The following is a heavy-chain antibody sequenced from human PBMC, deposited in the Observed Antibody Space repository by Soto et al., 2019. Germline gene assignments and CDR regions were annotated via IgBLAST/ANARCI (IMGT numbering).Heavy chain of an antibody. J-gene: IGHJ6*02. Sequence: QVQLVQSGAEVKKPGSSVKVSCKASGGTFSSYTISWVRQAPGQGLEWMGRIIPILGIANYAQKFQGRVTITADKSTSTAYMELSSLRSEDTAVYYCARDRANYHGGMDVWGQGTTVTVSS. V-gene: IGHV1-69*08. CDR1: GGTFSSYT. CDR3: ARDRANYHGGMDV. D-gene: IGHD2-2*01. CDR2: IIPILGIA.